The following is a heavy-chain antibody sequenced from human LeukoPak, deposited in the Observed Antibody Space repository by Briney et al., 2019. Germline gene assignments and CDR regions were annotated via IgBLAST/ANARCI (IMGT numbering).Heavy chain of an antibody. V-gene: IGHV4-39*01. Sequence: SETLSLTCTVSDGSISSSSYYWGWIRQPPGKGLEWIGSIYYSGSTYYNPSLKSRVTISVDTSMNQFSLKLSSVTAADTAVYYCARSAEAAGPQQFDYWGQGTLVTVSS. D-gene: IGHD6-13*01. CDR1: DGSISSSSYY. CDR3: ARSAEAAGPQQFDY. J-gene: IGHJ4*02. CDR2: IYYSGST.